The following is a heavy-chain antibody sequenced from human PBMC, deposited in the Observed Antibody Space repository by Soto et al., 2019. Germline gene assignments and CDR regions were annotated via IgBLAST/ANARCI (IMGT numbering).Heavy chain of an antibody. D-gene: IGHD7-27*01. CDR2: INPNSGGT. J-gene: IGHJ3*02. Sequence: ASVKVSCKASGYTFTGYYMHWVRQAPGQGLEWMGWINPNSGGTNYAQKFQGWVTMTRDTSISTAYLELRRLRSDDPAVYYCARPRKLGIAPTGSDDAFDIWGQGTMVTVSS. CDR3: ARPRKLGIAPTGSDDAFDI. CDR1: GYTFTGYY. V-gene: IGHV1-2*04.